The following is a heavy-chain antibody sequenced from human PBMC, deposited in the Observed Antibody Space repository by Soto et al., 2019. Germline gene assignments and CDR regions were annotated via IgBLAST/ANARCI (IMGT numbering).Heavy chain of an antibody. V-gene: IGHV1-69*13. CDR2: IIPIFGTA. CDR1: GGTFSSYA. Sequence: ASVKVSCKASGGTFSSYAISWVRQAPGQGLEWMGGIIPIFGTANYAQKFQGRVTITADESTSTAYMELSSLRSEDTAVYYCARNKLQDYGPPVSFDYWGQGTLVTVSS. J-gene: IGHJ4*02. CDR3: ARNKLQDYGPPVSFDY. D-gene: IGHD4-17*01.